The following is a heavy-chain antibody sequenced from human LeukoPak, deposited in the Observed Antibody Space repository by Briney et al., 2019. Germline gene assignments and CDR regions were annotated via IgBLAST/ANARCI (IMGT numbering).Heavy chain of an antibody. V-gene: IGHV3-33*01. Sequence: QPGRSLRLSCAASGFTFSSYGMHWVRQAPGKGLEWVAVIWYDGSKKYYADSVKGRFTISRDNSKNTLYLQMNSLRAEDTAVYSCARGSGAKIDSWGQGTLVTVSS. CDR3: ARGSGAKIDS. D-gene: IGHD1-26*01. CDR1: GFTFSSYG. CDR2: IWYDGSKK. J-gene: IGHJ4*02.